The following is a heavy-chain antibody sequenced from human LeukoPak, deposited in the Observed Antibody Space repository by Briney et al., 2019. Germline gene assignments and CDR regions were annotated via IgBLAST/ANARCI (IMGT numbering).Heavy chain of an antibody. Sequence: GGSLRLSCVASGFTFKSYGMHWVRQAPGKGLEWVAVISHDGSNKYYADSVRGRFAISRDNAKNTLYLQMNTLRVEDTAVYYCTRDLMDYDVSTGLHHYYMDVWGQGTTVTVSS. J-gene: IGHJ6*02. V-gene: IGHV3-30*03. CDR1: GFTFKSYG. CDR2: ISHDGSNK. D-gene: IGHD3-9*01. CDR3: TRDLMDYDVSTGLHHYYMDV.